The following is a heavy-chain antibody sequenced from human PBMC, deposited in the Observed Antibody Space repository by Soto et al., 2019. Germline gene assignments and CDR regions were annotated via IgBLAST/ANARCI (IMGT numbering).Heavy chain of an antibody. V-gene: IGHV4-30-4*01. D-gene: IGHD6-13*01. CDR1: GGSISSGDYY. CDR2: IYYSGST. J-gene: IGHJ5*02. Sequence: TSETLSLTCTVSGGSISSGDYYWCWIRQPPGKGLEWIGYIYYSGSTYYNPSLKSRVTISVDRSKNQFSLKLSSVTAADTAVYYCARAQQQELEPATAPWFDPWGQGTLVTVSS. CDR3: ARAQQQELEPATAPWFDP.